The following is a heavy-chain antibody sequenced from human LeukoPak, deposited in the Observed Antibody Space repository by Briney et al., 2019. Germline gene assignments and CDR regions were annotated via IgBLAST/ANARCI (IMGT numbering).Heavy chain of an antibody. Sequence: GESLKIPCKGSGYSFTSYWIGWVRQLPGKGLDGMGIIYPGDSDTRNSPSFQGQVTISADKSISTAYLQWSSLKASDTAMYYCPRRRYYGSVLDLDYWGQGTLVTVSS. CDR1: GYSFTSYW. CDR3: PRRRYYGSVLDLDY. D-gene: IGHD3-10*01. J-gene: IGHJ4*02. V-gene: IGHV5-51*01. CDR2: IYPGDSDT.